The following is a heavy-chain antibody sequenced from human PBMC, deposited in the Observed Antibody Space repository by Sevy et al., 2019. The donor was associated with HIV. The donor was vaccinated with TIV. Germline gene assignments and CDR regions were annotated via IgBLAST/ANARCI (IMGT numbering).Heavy chain of an antibody. V-gene: IGHV3-49*03. CDR3: AXGLATADTPEYYFDY. Sequence: GGSLRLSCTTSXFTFDDYAMSWFRQAPGKGLEWVAFITRNSYEAYGGTTEYAASVKGRFIISRDDSKSIAYLQMNSLXSEDTAVXYCAXGLATADTPEYYFDYWGQGTLVTVSS. J-gene: IGHJ4*02. CDR1: XFTFDDYA. CDR2: ITRNSYEAYGGTT. D-gene: IGHD5-12*01.